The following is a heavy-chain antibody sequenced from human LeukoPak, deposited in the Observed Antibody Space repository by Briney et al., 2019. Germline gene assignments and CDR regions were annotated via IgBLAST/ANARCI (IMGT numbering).Heavy chain of an antibody. Sequence: PSETLSLTCSVSVGSISSYSWNWLPQPPGKGLEWFGYIYYSGTTNYNPFRKSRVTISVETSKNHFSLKLNSVSAADTTVYYCARADSSSWFNWGQGALVTVSS. J-gene: IGHJ4*02. CDR3: ARADSSSWFN. V-gene: IGHV4-59*01. CDR2: IYYSGTT. CDR1: VGSISSYS. D-gene: IGHD6-13*01.